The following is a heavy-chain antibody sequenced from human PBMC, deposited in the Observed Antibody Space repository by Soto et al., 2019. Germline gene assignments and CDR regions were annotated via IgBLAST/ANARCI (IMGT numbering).Heavy chain of an antibody. J-gene: IGHJ4*02. CDR1: GASIGRGGYY. D-gene: IGHD1-26*01. V-gene: IGHV4-31*03. CDR3: ASDQGGALDY. Sequence: QVQLQESGPGLMKPSQTLSLTCTVSGASIGRGGYYWTWIRQHPGKALEWMGHIHFSGETNYNPSLMARLTMSIDTSTNQFSLNLAAVTAADTAMYYCASDQGGALDYWGQGTLVTVSS. CDR2: IHFSGET.